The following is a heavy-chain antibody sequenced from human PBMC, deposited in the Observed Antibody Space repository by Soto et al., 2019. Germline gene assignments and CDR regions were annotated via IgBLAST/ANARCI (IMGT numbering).Heavy chain of an antibody. V-gene: IGHV1-2*04. J-gene: IGHJ6*02. CDR1: GYTFTGYY. Sequence: ASVKVSCKASGYTFTGYYMHWVRQAPGQGLEWMGWIFPNSGGANYAQKFQGWVTMTRDASTSTAYMELSSLRSEDTAVYYCASLRDCTNGVCYLGSGDYYYGMDVWGQGTTVTVSS. D-gene: IGHD2-8*01. CDR3: ASLRDCTNGVCYLGSGDYYYGMDV. CDR2: IFPNSGGA.